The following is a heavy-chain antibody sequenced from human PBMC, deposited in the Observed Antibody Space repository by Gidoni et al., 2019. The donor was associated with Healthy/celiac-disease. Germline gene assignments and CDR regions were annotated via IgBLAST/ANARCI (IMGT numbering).Heavy chain of an antibody. CDR3: ARSIAVAGRFDY. CDR1: GGSFSGYY. V-gene: IGHV4-34*01. Sequence: QVQLQQWGAGLLKPSETLSLTCPVYGGSFSGYYWSWIRQPPGKGLEWIGEINHSGSTNYNPSLKSRVTISVDTSKNQFSLKLSSVTAADTAVYYCARSIAVAGRFDYWGQGTLVTVSS. D-gene: IGHD6-19*01. CDR2: INHSGST. J-gene: IGHJ4*02.